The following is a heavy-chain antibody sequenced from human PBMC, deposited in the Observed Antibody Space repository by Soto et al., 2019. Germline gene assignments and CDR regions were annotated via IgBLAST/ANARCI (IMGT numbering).Heavy chain of an antibody. CDR3: ARADYGDTKIYSFDH. J-gene: IGHJ4*02. CDR1: GYTFTGYG. D-gene: IGHD4-17*01. V-gene: IGHV1-18*01. Sequence: VSVKVSCKTSGYTFTGYGISWFRQAPGQGLEWMGWISPYNGKTNYIQEFQDRVTITTDTSSTTVYMDLRTLKSDDTAIYFCARADYGDTKIYSFDHWGQGTLVTVSS. CDR2: ISPYNGKT.